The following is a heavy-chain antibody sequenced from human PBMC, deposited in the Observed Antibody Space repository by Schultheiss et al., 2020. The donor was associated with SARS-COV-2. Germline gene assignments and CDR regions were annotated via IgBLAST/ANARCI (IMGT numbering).Heavy chain of an antibody. J-gene: IGHJ4*02. Sequence: GGSLRLSCAASGFTFSSYGMHWVRQAPGKGLEWVAVIWYDGSNKYYADSVKGRFTISRDNSKNTLYLQMNSLRAEDTAVYYCAREYGGNGPFDYWGQGTLVTVSS. CDR3: AREYGGNGPFDY. D-gene: IGHD4-23*01. CDR2: IWYDGSNK. CDR1: GFTFSSYG. V-gene: IGHV3-33*01.